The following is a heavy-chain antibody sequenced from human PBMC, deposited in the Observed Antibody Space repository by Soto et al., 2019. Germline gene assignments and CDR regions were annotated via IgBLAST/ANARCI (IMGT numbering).Heavy chain of an antibody. CDR2: ISSSSSTI. CDR1: GFTFSSYS. Sequence: EVQLVESGGGLVQPGGSLRLSCAASGFTFSSYSRNWVRQAPGKGLEWVSYISSSSSTIYYADSGKGRFTISRDNAKKSLYLQMNSLRAEDTAVYYCAREVPAAIGYWGQGTLVTVSS. V-gene: IGHV3-48*01. D-gene: IGHD2-2*02. J-gene: IGHJ4*02. CDR3: AREVPAAIGY.